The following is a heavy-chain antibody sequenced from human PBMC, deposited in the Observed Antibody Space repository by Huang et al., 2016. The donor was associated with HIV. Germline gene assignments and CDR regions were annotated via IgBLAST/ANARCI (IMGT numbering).Heavy chain of an antibody. J-gene: IGHJ4*02. CDR3: AKESRWFSDFDH. CDR1: GFKLSGFG. Sequence: QVHLVESGGGVVQPGGSLRLSCAASGFKLSGFGMHWVRQAPGKGVEGVAFISYDGRSQYYTDAVKGRFTISRDNSDNNLSLQMKGLRPDDTAVYYCAKESRWFSDFDHWGQGVLVSVSS. CDR2: ISYDGRSQ. D-gene: IGHD2-15*01. V-gene: IGHV3-30*18.